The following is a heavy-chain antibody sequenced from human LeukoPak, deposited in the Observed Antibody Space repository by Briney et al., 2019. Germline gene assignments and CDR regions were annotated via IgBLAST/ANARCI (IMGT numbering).Heavy chain of an antibody. J-gene: IGHJ4*02. CDR3: ASPSGDYCGGDCYSNYFDY. CDR2: IIPILGIA. Sequence: SVKVSCKASGGTFSSYAISWVRQAPGQGLEWMGRIIPILGIANYAQKFQRRVTITADKSTSTAYMELSSLRSEDTAVYYCASPSGDYCGGDCYSNYFDYWGQGTLVTVSS. V-gene: IGHV1-69*04. D-gene: IGHD2-21*01. CDR1: GGTFSSYA.